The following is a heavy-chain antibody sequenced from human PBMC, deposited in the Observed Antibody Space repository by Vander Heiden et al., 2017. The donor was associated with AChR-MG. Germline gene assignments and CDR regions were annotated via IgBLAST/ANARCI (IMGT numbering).Heavy chain of an antibody. V-gene: IGHV4-38-2*01. Sequence: QVQLQESGPGLVKPSETLSLTCVVSGYSISSGWYWGWIRQPPGKGLEWIGSIYYDGSTYYNPSLKSRVTISVDTSKNQFSLKLSSVTAADTAVDYCARVGTPTYYYGMDVWGQGTTVTVSS. CDR1: GYSISSGWY. CDR2: IYYDGST. J-gene: IGHJ6*02. D-gene: IGHD1-26*01. CDR3: ARVGTPTYYYGMDV.